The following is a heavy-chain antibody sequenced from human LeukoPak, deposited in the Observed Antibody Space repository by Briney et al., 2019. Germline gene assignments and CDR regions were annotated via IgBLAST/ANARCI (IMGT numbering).Heavy chain of an antibody. Sequence: GGSLRLSCAASGFTFSSYAMHWVRQAPGKGLEWVAVISYDGSNKYYAHSVKGRFTISRDNSKNTLYLQMNTLRAEDTAVYYCSILHYYGSGSYYVVVFNIWAKGQWSPSLQ. CDR1: GFTFSSYA. V-gene: IGHV3-30-3*01. D-gene: IGHD3-10*01. CDR2: ISYDGSNK. CDR3: SILHYYGSGSYYVVVFNI. J-gene: IGHJ3*02.